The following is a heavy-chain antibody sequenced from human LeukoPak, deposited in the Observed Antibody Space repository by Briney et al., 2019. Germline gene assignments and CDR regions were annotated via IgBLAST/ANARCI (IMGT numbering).Heavy chain of an antibody. D-gene: IGHD2-21*02. V-gene: IGHV3-64*01. CDR3: ARGSYCGGDCYLYGMDV. Sequence: GGSLRLSCAASRFTFSSYAMHWVRQAPGKGLEYVSGISSKGGSTYYANSVKGRFTISRDNSKNTLYLQMGRLRAEDMAVYYCARGSYCGGDCYLYGMDVWGQGTTVTVSS. J-gene: IGHJ6*02. CDR1: RFTFSSYA. CDR2: ISSKGGST.